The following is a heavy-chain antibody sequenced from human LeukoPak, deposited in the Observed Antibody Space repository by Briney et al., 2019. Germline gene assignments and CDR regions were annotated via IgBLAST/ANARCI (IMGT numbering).Heavy chain of an antibody. CDR2: IYPGDSDI. D-gene: IGHD6-19*01. J-gene: IGHJ4*02. CDR1: GYSFTSYW. CDR3: ARVGIAVPGVLPYFDY. Sequence: GESLKISCKGSGYSFTSYWIGWVRQMPGKGLEWMGTIYPGDSDIRYSPSFQGQVTISADKSITTAYLQWSSLKASDTAMYYCARVGIAVPGVLPYFDYWGQGTLVTVSS. V-gene: IGHV5-51*01.